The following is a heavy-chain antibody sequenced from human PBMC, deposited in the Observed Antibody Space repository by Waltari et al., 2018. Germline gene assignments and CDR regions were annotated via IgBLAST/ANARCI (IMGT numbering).Heavy chain of an antibody. D-gene: IGHD3-16*01. Sequence: QLQLQESGPGLVKPSETLSLTCTVSGCSISSSSYYWGWIRQPPGKGLEWIGSIYYSGSTYYNPSLKSRVTISVDTSKNQFSLKLSSVTAADTAVYYCARPRGLDWFDPWGQGTLVTVSS. CDR2: IYYSGST. V-gene: IGHV4-39*01. CDR3: ARPRGLDWFDP. CDR1: GCSISSSSYY. J-gene: IGHJ5*02.